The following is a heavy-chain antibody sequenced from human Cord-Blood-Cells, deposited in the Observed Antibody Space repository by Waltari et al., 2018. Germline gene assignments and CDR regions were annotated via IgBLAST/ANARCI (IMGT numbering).Heavy chain of an antibody. J-gene: IGHJ4*02. Sequence: QVQLQESGPGLVKPSETLSLTCTVSGGSISSYYWSWIRQPPGKGLEWLGYIYYSGSTNYNPSLKSRVTISVDTSKNQFSLKLSSVTAADTAVYYCARAEDGGYFDYWGQGTLVTVSS. V-gene: IGHV4-59*01. CDR3: ARAEDGGYFDY. D-gene: IGHD2-15*01. CDR2: IYYSGST. CDR1: GGSISSYY.